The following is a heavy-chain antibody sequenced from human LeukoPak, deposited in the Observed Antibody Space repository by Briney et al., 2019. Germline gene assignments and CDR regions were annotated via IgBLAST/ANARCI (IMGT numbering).Heavy chain of an antibody. D-gene: IGHD6-19*01. V-gene: IGHV4-4*07. Sequence: PSETLSLTCTVSGGSISSYYWSWIRQPAGKGLVWIGRIYTSGSTNYNPSLKSRVTMSVDTSKNQFSLKLSSVTAADTAVYYCARALGYSSGWYRGDFDYWGQGTLVTVSS. J-gene: IGHJ4*02. CDR1: GGSISSYY. CDR3: ARALGYSSGWYRGDFDY. CDR2: IYTSGST.